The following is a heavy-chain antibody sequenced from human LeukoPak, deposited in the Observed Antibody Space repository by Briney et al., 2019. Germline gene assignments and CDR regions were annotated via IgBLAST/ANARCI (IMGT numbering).Heavy chain of an antibody. J-gene: IGHJ4*02. CDR1: GFTFSSYA. V-gene: IGHV3-23*01. D-gene: IGHD6-6*01. CDR3: ARDGEYSSSSDYFDY. Sequence: GGSLRLSCAASGFTFSSYAMSWVRQAPGKGLEWVSAITSTGGSTYYADSVRGRFTISRDNSKNTLYLQMNSLRAEDTAVYYCARDGEYSSSSDYFDYWGQGTLVTVSS. CDR2: ITSTGGST.